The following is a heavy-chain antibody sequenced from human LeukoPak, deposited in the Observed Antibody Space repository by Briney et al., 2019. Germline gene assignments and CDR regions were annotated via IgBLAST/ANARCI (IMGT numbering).Heavy chain of an antibody. CDR3: ANSDIVATWNWFDP. CDR2: IYYSGST. CDR1: GGSISSSSYY. V-gene: IGHV4-39*07. Sequence: PSETLSLTCTVSGGSISSSSYYWGWIRQPPGKGLEWIGSIYYSGSTNYNPSLKSRVTISVDTSKNQFSLKLSSVTAADTAVYYCANSDIVATWNWFDPWGQGTLVTVSS. J-gene: IGHJ5*02. D-gene: IGHD5-12*01.